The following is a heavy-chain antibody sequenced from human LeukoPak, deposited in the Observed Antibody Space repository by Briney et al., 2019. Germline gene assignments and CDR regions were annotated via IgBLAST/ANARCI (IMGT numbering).Heavy chain of an antibody. CDR1: GGSISSYY. CDR3: ARSARLGYYYMDV. V-gene: IGHV4-59*01. D-gene: IGHD3-10*01. J-gene: IGHJ6*03. Sequence: SETLSLTCTVAGGSISSYYWSWIRQPPGKGLEWIGYIYYSGSTNYNPSLKSRVTISVDTSKNQFSLKLSSVTSADTAVYYRARSARLGYYYMDVWGKGTTVTVSS. CDR2: IYYSGST.